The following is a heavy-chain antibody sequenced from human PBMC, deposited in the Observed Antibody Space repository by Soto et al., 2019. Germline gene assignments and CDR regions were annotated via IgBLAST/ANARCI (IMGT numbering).Heavy chain of an antibody. CDR3: ARDWVDTARWVYYYGMDV. CDR2: ISYDGSNK. V-gene: IGHV3-30-3*01. D-gene: IGHD5-18*01. CDR1: GFTFSSYA. Sequence: QVPLVESGGGVVQPGRSLRLSCAASGFTFSSYAMHWVRQAPGKGLEWVAVISYDGSNKYYADSVKGRFTISRDNSKNTLYLQMNSLRAEDTAVYYCARDWVDTARWVYYYGMDVWGQGTTVTVSS. J-gene: IGHJ6*02.